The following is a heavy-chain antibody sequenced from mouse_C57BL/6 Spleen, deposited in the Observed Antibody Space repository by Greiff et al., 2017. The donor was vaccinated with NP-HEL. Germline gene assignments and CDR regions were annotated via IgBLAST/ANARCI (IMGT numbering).Heavy chain of an antibody. J-gene: IGHJ3*01. D-gene: IGHD2-2*01. CDR2: INPSTGGT. CDR3: ARHGYDPFAY. V-gene: IGHV1-42*01. Sequence: EVQLQQSGPELVKPGASVKISCKASGYSFTGYYMNWVKQSPEKSLEWIGEINPSTGGTTYNQKFKAKATLTVDKSSSTAYMQLKSLTSEDSAVYYCARHGYDPFAYWGQVTLVTVSA. CDR1: GYSFTGYY.